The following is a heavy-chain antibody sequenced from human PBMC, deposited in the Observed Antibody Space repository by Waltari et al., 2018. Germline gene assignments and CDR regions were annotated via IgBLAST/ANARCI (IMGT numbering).Heavy chain of an antibody. CDR3: ARTTYYDMLTGYSEGFYFDY. Sequence: EVQLVESGGGLVQPGGSLRLSCAASGFTFSSYEMNWVRQAPGKGLEWVSYISSSGSTIYYADSGKGRFTSSRDNAKNSLYLQMNSLRAEDTAVYYCARTTYYDMLTGYSEGFYFDYWGQGTLVTVSS. CDR2: ISSSGSTI. D-gene: IGHD3-9*01. V-gene: IGHV3-48*03. CDR1: GFTFSSYE. J-gene: IGHJ4*02.